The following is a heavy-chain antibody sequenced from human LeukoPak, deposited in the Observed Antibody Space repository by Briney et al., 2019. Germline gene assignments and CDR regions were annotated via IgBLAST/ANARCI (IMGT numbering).Heavy chain of an antibody. Sequence: PGGSLRLSCAASGFAFSDYYMIWIRQAPGKGLEWVSDISSGSSYSNYADSVKGRFTISRDNAKNSLYLQMNSLRAEDTAVYYCARGTGPRKCGNCYFDYWGQGTLVTVSS. D-gene: IGHD2-21*01. V-gene: IGHV3-11*05. CDR3: ARGTGPRKCGNCYFDY. CDR1: GFAFSDYY. J-gene: IGHJ4*02. CDR2: ISSGSSYS.